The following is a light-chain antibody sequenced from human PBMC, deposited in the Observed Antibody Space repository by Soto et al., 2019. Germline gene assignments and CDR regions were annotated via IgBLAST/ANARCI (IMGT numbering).Light chain of an antibody. Sequence: DIQMTQSPSSLSASVGDRVIITCRASQDISNHLAWFQQKPGKAPKSLIYAASNLQSGVPSKFSGSGSGTDFTLTISSLQPEDFAIYYCQQYKSYAYTFGPGTRVDMK. CDR2: AAS. CDR1: QDISNH. CDR3: QQYKSYAYT. V-gene: IGKV1-16*02. J-gene: IGKJ3*01.